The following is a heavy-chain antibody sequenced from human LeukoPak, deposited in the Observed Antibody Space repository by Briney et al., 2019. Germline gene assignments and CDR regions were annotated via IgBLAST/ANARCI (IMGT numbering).Heavy chain of an antibody. CDR2: ISSSSSYI. CDR1: GFTFSSYS. CDR3: ASVEMATIVLDY. Sequence: GXXLXLSCAAPGFTFSSYSMNWVRQAPGKGLEWVSSISSSSSYIYYADSVKGRFTISRDNAKNSLYLQMNSLRAEDTAVYYCASVEMATIVLDYWGQGTLVTVSS. J-gene: IGHJ4*02. D-gene: IGHD5-24*01. V-gene: IGHV3-21*01.